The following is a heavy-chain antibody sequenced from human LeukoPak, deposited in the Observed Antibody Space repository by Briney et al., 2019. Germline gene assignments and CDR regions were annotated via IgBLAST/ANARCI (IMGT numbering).Heavy chain of an antibody. J-gene: IGHJ6*03. CDR1: GLPFSSFW. V-gene: IGHV3-7*01. CDR3: ARTGEQLVPPPYYYMDV. Sequence: PGGSLRLSCAASGLPFSSFWMTWVRQAPGKGLEWVANIKGDGSVKNYVDSVKGRFTISRDNAKNSLHLQMNSLRAEDTAVYYCARTGEQLVPPPYYYMDVWGKGTTVTVSS. CDR2: IKGDGSVK. D-gene: IGHD6-13*01.